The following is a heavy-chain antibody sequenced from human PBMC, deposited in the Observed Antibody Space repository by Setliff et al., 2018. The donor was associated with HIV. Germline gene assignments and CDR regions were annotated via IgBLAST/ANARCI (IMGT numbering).Heavy chain of an antibody. CDR2: IIPILSMT. J-gene: IGHJ4*02. Sequence: ASVKVSCKASGGTFSSSAFSWVRQAPGQGVEWMGGIIPILSMTSYAQKFQGRATITADISTSTAYLELSSLRSEDTALFYCVCRTVVAGKGLPPDSWGQGTLVTVTS. CDR3: VCRTVVAGKGLPPDS. V-gene: IGHV1-69*10. D-gene: IGHD6-19*01. CDR1: GGTFSSSA.